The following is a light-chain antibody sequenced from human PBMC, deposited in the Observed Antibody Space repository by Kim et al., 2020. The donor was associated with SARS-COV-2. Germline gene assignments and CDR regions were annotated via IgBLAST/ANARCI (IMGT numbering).Light chain of an antibody. J-gene: IGLJ1*01. CDR2: DVT. Sequence: QSALTQPASVSGSPGQSITISCTGTSSDVGGYNYISWYQQHPGKAPKLMIYDVTNRPSGVSNRFSGSKSGNTASLTISGLQAEDEADYYCSSYRSSSTLFYVFVTGTKVTVL. CDR3: SSYRSSSTLFYV. CDR1: SSDVGGYNY. V-gene: IGLV2-14*03.